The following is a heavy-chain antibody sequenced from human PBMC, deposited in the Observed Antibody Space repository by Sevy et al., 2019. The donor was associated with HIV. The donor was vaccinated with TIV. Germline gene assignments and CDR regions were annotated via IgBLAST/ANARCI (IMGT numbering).Heavy chain of an antibody. Sequence: ASMKVSCKVSGYTLSDLSIHWVRQAPGKGLEWMGYFDPQDGETTYEQRFQGRVTMTEDKSTDTAYMEVSSLTSDDTAVYYCATDKNAYGSGRIFDFWGPGTLVTVSS. CDR1: GYTLSDLS. D-gene: IGHD3-10*01. V-gene: IGHV1-24*01. CDR3: ATDKNAYGSGRIFDF. CDR2: FDPQDGET. J-gene: IGHJ4*02.